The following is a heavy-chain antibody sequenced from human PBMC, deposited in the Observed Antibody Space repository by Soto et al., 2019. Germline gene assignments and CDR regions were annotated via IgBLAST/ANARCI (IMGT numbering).Heavy chain of an antibody. D-gene: IGHD6-6*01. CDR2: ISGSGGST. CDR1: GFTFSSYA. J-gene: IGHJ4*02. Sequence: PGGSLRLSCAASGFTFSSYAMSWVRQAPGKGLEWVSAISGSGGSTYYADSVKGRFTISRDNSKNTLYLQMNSLRAEDTAVYYCAKFPGSSSRPRDFDYWGQGTLVTVSS. V-gene: IGHV3-23*01. CDR3: AKFPGSSSRPRDFDY.